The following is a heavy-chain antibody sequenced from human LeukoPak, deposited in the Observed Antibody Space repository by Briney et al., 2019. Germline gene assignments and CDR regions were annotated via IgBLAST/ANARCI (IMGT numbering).Heavy chain of an antibody. CDR2: IIPIFGTA. V-gene: IGHV1-69*01. D-gene: IGHD5/OR15-5a*01. CDR3: ARGWKLSLHRYYFDY. CDR1: GGTFSSYA. J-gene: IGHJ4*02. Sequence: SVKVSCKASGGTFSSYAISWVRQAPGQGLEWMGGIIPIFGTANYAQKFQGRVTITADESTSTAYMELSSLRSEDTAVYYCARGWKLSLHRYYFDYWGQGTLVTVSS.